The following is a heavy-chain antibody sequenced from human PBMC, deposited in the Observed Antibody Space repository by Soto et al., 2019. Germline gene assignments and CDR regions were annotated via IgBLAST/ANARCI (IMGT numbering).Heavy chain of an antibody. J-gene: IGHJ4*02. CDR3: ASRDPGTSVDY. CDR2: IYYSGST. Sequence: SETLSLTCTVSGGSISSYYWSWIRQPPGKGLEWIGYIYYSGSTNYNPSLKSRVTISLDKSENQFSLKVTSLTAADTAVYYCASRDPGTSVDYWGQGTLVTVSS. D-gene: IGHD1-7*01. CDR1: GGSISSYY. V-gene: IGHV4-59*08.